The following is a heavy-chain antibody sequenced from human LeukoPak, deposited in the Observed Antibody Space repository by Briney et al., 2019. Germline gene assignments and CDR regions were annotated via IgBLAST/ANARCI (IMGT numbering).Heavy chain of an antibody. Sequence: PGGSLRLSCAASGFTVSSNYMSWVRQAPGKGLEWVSIIYSGGSTFYADSVKGRFTISRDNSKNTLYLQMNSLRAEDTAVYYCARRGYSYAPGWGPWDDAFDIWGQGTMVTVSS. CDR3: ARRGYSYAPGWGPWDDAFDI. CDR1: GFTVSSNY. CDR2: IYSGGST. J-gene: IGHJ3*02. V-gene: IGHV3-53*01. D-gene: IGHD5-18*01.